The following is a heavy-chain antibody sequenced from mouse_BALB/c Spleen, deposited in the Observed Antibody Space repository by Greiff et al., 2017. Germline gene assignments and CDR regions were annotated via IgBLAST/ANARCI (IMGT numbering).Heavy chain of an antibody. D-gene: IGHD1-1*01. CDR1: GYTFTSYW. J-gene: IGHJ3*01. CDR2: IYPGDGDT. Sequence: QVQLQQSGAELARPGASVKLSCKASGYTFTSYWMQWVKQRPGQGLEWIGAIYPGDGDTRYTQKFKGKATLTADKSSSTAYMQLSSLTSEDSAVYYCARGDGSSLAWFAYWGQGTLVTVSA. CDR3: ARGDGSSLAWFAY. V-gene: IGHV1-87*01.